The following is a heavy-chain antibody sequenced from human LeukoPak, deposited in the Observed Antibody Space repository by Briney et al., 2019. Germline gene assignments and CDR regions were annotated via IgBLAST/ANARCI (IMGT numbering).Heavy chain of an antibody. CDR2: IKSKTDGGTT. Sequence: GGSLRLSCAASGFTFSSYWMSWVRQAPGKGLEWVGRIKSKTDGGTTDYAAPVKGRFTISRDDSKNTLYLQMNSLKTEDTAVYYCTTDRGNYYDSSGYQGWFDPWGQGTLVTVSS. CDR3: TTDRGNYYDSSGYQGWFDP. J-gene: IGHJ5*02. CDR1: GFTFSSYW. V-gene: IGHV3-15*01. D-gene: IGHD3-22*01.